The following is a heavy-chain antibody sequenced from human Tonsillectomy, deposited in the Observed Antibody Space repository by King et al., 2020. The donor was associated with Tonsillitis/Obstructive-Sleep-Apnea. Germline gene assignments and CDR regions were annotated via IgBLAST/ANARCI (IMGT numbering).Heavy chain of an antibody. CDR1: GGSISSSNW. V-gene: IGHV4-4*02. CDR3: ARDRGFYGDSSFDI. D-gene: IGHD4-17*01. Sequence: QLQESGPGLVKPSGTLSLTCAVSGGSISSSNWWSWVRQPPGKGLEWIGDIYHSGCTNYNPSLKSRVTISVDKSKNQFSLRLTSVTAADTAVYYCARDRGFYGDSSFDIWGQGTMVAVSS. CDR2: IYHSGCT. J-gene: IGHJ3*02.